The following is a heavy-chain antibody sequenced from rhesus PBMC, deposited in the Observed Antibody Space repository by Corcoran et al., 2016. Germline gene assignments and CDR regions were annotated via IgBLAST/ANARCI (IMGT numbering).Heavy chain of an antibody. CDR3: ARESFPGIAAAGNFDY. D-gene: IGHD6-25*01. J-gene: IGHJ4*01. CDR1: GFTFDDYA. Sequence: EVQLVESGGGVVQPGGSLRLSCAASGFTFDDYAMHWVRQAPGKGLEWVSGIRWSGGSTYYADSVKGQFTISRDNAKNSLYLQMGSLRAEDTALYYCARESFPGIAAAGNFDYWGQGVLVTVSS. V-gene: IGHV3-201*01. CDR2: IRWSGGST.